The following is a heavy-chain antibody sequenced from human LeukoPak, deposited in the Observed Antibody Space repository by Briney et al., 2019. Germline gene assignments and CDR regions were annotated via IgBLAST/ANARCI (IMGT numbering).Heavy chain of an antibody. V-gene: IGHV3-64D*06. CDR1: GFTFSSYA. J-gene: IGHJ5*02. CDR2: ISSNGGST. CDR3: VKDGYYGKGQWLVQASNWFDP. D-gene: IGHD6-19*01. Sequence: PGGSLRLSCSASGFTFSSYAMHWVRQAPGKGLEYVSAISSNGGSTYYADSVKGRFTISRDNSKNTLYLQMSGLRAEDTAVYYCVKDGYYGKGQWLVQASNWFDPWGQGTLVTVSS.